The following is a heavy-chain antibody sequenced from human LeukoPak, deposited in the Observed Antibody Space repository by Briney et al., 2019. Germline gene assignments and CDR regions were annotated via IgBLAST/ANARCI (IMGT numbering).Heavy chain of an antibody. D-gene: IGHD2-15*01. CDR1: GASINSGGYY. CDR3: ARRNRMGYMDV. V-gene: IGHV4-61*02. CDR2: IYTSGST. J-gene: IGHJ6*03. Sequence: PSETLSLTCTVSGASINSGGYYWSWIRQPAGKGLEWIGRIYTSGSTNYNPSLKSRVTISVDTSKNQFSLKLSSVTAADTAVYYCARRNRMGYMDVWGKGTTVTVSS.